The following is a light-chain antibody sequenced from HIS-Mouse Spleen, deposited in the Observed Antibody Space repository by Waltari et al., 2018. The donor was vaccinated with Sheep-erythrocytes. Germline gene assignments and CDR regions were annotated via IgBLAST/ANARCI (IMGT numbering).Light chain of an antibody. J-gene: IGLJ1*01. V-gene: IGLV2-11*01. CDR3: CSYAGSYNHV. Sequence: QSALTQPRSVSGSPGQSVTLSCTGTSSDVGCYNYVSWYQQHPGKAPKLMMYDVSKRPSGVPDRFSGSKSGNTASLTISGLQAEDEADYYCCSYAGSYNHVFATGTKVTVL. CDR2: DVS. CDR1: SSDVGCYNY.